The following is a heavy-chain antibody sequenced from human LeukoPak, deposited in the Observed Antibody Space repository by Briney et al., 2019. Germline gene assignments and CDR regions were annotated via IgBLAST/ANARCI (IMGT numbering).Heavy chain of an antibody. Sequence: ASVKVSCKASGYTFTGYYMHWVRQAPGQGLEWMGWINPNSGGTNYAQKFQGWVTMTRDTSISTAYMELSRLRSDDTAVYYCARGDHLSGSSSYYYYYGMDVWGQGTTVTVSS. CDR1: GYTFTGYY. V-gene: IGHV1-2*04. D-gene: IGHD3-10*01. CDR2: INPNSGGT. J-gene: IGHJ6*02. CDR3: ARGDHLSGSSSYYYYYGMDV.